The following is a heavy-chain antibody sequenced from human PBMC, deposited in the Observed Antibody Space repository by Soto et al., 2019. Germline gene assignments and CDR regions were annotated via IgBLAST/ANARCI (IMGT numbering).Heavy chain of an antibody. CDR2: IYYSGST. D-gene: IGHD2-2*01. V-gene: IGHV4-31*03. Sequence: TSVTLSLTCTVSGDSISSGGYYWSWIRQHPGKGLEWIGYIYYSGSTYYNPSLKSRVTISVDTSKNQFSLKLSSVTAADTAVYYCARDKASYCSSTSCHVNWFDPWGQGTLVTVSS. CDR3: ARDKASYCSSTSCHVNWFDP. CDR1: GDSISSGGYY. J-gene: IGHJ5*02.